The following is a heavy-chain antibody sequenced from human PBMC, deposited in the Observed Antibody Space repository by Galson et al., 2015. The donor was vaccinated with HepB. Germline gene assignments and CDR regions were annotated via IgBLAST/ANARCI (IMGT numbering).Heavy chain of an antibody. CDR3: ARGGWLLHTPSDY. CDR1: TYRFTGYY. D-gene: IGHD2-15*01. Sequence: SVKVSCKASTYRFTGYYIHWVRQAPGQGLEWMGWINPNTGGTDYAQKFQCRVTMTRDTSINTAYMELSRLRSDDTAVYYCARGGWLLHTPSDYWGQGTLVTVSS. CDR2: INPNTGGT. V-gene: IGHV1-2*02. J-gene: IGHJ4*02.